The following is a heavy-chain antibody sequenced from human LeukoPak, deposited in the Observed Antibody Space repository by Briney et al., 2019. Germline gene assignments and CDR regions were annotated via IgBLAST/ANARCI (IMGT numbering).Heavy chain of an antibody. D-gene: IGHD5-18*01. J-gene: IGHJ4*02. Sequence: KASETLSLTCTVSGGSISSSRYYWAWIRQPPGKGLDWIGSISYSGSTYYNSSLKSRLTISVDTSKNQFSLTLGSVSATDTAVYYCVSPRGFSYGYFDYWGQGTLVTVSS. CDR2: ISYSGST. CDR3: VSPRGFSYGYFDY. V-gene: IGHV4-39*01. CDR1: GGSISSSRYY.